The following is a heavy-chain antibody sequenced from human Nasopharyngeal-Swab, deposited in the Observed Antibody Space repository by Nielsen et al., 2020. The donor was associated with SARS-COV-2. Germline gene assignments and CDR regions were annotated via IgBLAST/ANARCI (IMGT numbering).Heavy chain of an antibody. Sequence: ASVKVSCKVSGYTLTELSMHWVRQAPGKGLEWMGGFDPEDGETIYAQKFQGRVTMTEDTSTDTAYMELSSLRSDDTAVYYCARIPYCSSTSCYAVRGGNYYYYYGMDVWGQGTTVTVSS. J-gene: IGHJ6*02. CDR3: ARIPYCSSTSCYAVRGGNYYYYYGMDV. CDR1: GYTLTELS. V-gene: IGHV1-24*01. D-gene: IGHD2-2*01. CDR2: FDPEDGET.